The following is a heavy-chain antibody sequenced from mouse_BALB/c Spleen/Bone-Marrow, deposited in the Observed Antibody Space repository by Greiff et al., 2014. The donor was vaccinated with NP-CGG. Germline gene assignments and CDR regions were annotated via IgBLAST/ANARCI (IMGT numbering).Heavy chain of an antibody. CDR1: GFSLTNYG. D-gene: IGHD4-1*01. J-gene: IGHJ4*01. CDR3: ARTGTRYAMDY. V-gene: IGHV2-6*02. CDR2: IWSDGST. Sequence: VKLVESGPGLVAPSQSLSITCTVSGFSLTNYGLHWVRQPPGKGLEWLVVIWSDGSTTYNSALKSRLSINKYNSKSQVFLKMNSLQTDDTAIYYCARTGTRYAMDYWGQGTSVTVSS.